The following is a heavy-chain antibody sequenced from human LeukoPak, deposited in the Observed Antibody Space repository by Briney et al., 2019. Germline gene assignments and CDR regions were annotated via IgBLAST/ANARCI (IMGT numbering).Heavy chain of an antibody. D-gene: IGHD2-21*01. CDR2: ITSGGTTT. Sequence: GGSLRLSCATSGFNFNDYYMTWIRQAPGKGLEWLSFITSGGTTTSYADSVRGRFTISRDNANKLLFLQMDSLRADDTAIYYCATIRIGFDSWGQGTLVAVAS. CDR1: GFNFNDYY. J-gene: IGHJ5*01. CDR3: ATIRIGFDS. V-gene: IGHV3-11*04.